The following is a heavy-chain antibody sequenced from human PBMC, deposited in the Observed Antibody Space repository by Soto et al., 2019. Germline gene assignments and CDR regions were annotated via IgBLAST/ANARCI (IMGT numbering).Heavy chain of an antibody. Sequence: QFQLVQSGDEVKKSGASVKVSCKASGYTFSNYGISWVRQAPGQGLEWMGWISGYNGLTAYAQSVQGRVTMTIDTPTRTAFMELTSLRSNDTAVYYCARDEGIRGFDSWGPGTLVTVSS. CDR3: ARDEGIRGFDS. J-gene: IGHJ4*02. CDR2: ISGYNGLT. V-gene: IGHV1-18*04. D-gene: IGHD3-10*01. CDR1: GYTFSNYG.